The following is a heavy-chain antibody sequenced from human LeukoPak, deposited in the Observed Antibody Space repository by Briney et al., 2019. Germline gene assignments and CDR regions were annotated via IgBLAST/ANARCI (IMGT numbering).Heavy chain of an antibody. CDR1: GYTFSGYY. V-gene: IGHV1-2*02. J-gene: IGHJ5*02. D-gene: IGHD3-10*01. CDR3: ATGVDMIWFALQS. CDR2: INANSGET. Sequence: ASVKVSCKTSGYTFSGYYLDWVRQAPGQGLEWMGWINANSGETNYAQKFQGRVTMTRDTSISTAYMELSRLNSDDTAVYYCATGVDMIWFALQSWGQGTLVSVSS.